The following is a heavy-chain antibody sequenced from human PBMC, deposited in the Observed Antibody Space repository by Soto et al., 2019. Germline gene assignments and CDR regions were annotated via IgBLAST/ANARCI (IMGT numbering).Heavy chain of an antibody. D-gene: IGHD3-16*02. V-gene: IGHV5-51*01. CDR3: ARARDYVWGSYRSHGMDV. CDR2: IYPGDSDT. CDR1: GYSFTSYW. J-gene: IGHJ6*02. Sequence: GESLKISCKGSGYSFTSYWIGWVRQMPGKGLEWMGIIYPGDSDTRYSPSFQGQVTISAGKSISTAYLQWSSLKASDTAMYYCARARDYVWGSYRSHGMDVWGQGTTVTVSS.